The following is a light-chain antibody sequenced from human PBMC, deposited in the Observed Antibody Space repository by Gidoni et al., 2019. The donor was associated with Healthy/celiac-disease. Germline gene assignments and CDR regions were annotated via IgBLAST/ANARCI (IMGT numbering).Light chain of an antibody. J-gene: IGKJ5*01. V-gene: IGKV3-20*01. CDR2: GAS. CDR3: QQYGSSKIT. Sequence: EIVLTQSPGTLSLSPGERATLSCRDSQSVSSSYLAWYQQKPGQAPRLLIYGASSRATGIPDRFSGSGSGTDFTLTISRLEPEDFAVYYCQQYGSSKITFXQXTRLEIK. CDR1: QSVSSSY.